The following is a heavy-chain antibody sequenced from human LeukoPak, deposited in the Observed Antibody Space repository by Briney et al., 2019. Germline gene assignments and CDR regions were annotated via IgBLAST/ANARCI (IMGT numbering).Heavy chain of an antibody. CDR1: GFTFSSYA. V-gene: IGHV3-23*01. D-gene: IGHD3-22*01. Sequence: GGSPRLSCAASGFTFSSYAMSWVRQAPGKGLEWVSAISGSGGSTYYADSVKGRFTTSRDNSKNTLYLQMNSLRAEDTAVYYCAKDVSSGYRYYYYGMDVWGQGTTVTVSS. CDR2: ISGSGGST. J-gene: IGHJ6*02. CDR3: AKDVSSGYRYYYYGMDV.